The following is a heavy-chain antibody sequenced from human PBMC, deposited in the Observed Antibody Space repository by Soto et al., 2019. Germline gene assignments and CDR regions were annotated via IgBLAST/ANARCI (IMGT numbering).Heavy chain of an antibody. Sequence: QVQLVESGGGVVQPGKSLRLSCATSEFTFSNDAMHWVRQAPGKGLEWVAVISSDGSKKYYADSIRGRFTISRDNSNNTLSLQMSSLGGEDTAVYYCASEQWLAPRSLGQGTLVTVSS. CDR2: ISSDGSKK. D-gene: IGHD6-19*01. V-gene: IGHV3-30-3*01. J-gene: IGHJ5*02. CDR3: ASEQWLAPRS. CDR1: EFTFSNDA.